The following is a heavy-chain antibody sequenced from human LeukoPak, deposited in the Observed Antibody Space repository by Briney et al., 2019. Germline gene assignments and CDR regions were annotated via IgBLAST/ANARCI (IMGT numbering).Heavy chain of an antibody. CDR3: ARYVHYYDSSGYFDY. Sequence: GRSLRLSCAASGFAFSPYAMHWVRQAPGKGLEWVAVISYDGSNKYYADSVKGRFTISRDNSKNTLYLQMNSLRAEDTAVYYCARYVHYYDSSGYFDYWGQGTLVTVSS. J-gene: IGHJ4*02. D-gene: IGHD3-22*01. CDR2: ISYDGSNK. CDR1: GFAFSPYA. V-gene: IGHV3-30-3*01.